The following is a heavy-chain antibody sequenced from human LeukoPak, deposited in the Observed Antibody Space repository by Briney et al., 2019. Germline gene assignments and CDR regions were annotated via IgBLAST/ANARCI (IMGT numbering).Heavy chain of an antibody. Sequence: ASVKVSCKASGYTFTSYAMHWVRQAPGQRLEWMGWINAGNGNTKYSQKFQGRVTITRDTSASTAYMELRSLRSDDTAVYYCAREVYTLYGDYEFFVDYWGQGTLVTVSS. V-gene: IGHV1-3*01. CDR2: INAGNGNT. CDR3: AREVYTLYGDYEFFVDY. J-gene: IGHJ4*02. CDR1: GYTFTSYA. D-gene: IGHD4-17*01.